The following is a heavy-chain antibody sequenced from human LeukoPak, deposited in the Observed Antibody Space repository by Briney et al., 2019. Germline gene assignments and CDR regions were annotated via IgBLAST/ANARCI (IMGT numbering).Heavy chain of an antibody. CDR2: IYYSGST. CDR1: GGTFSGYY. V-gene: IGHV4-59*01. D-gene: IGHD6-6*01. CDR3: ARDATSIAARRGYYYMDV. J-gene: IGHJ6*03. Sequence: SETLSLTCAVYGGTFSGYYWSWIRQPPGKGLEWIGYIYYSGSTNYNPSLKSRVTISVDTSKNQFSLKLSSVTAADTAVYYCARDATSIAARRGYYYMDVWGKGTTVTVSS.